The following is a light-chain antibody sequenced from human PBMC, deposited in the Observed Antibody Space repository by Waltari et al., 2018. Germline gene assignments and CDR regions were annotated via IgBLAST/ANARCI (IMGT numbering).Light chain of an antibody. J-gene: IGLJ2*01. CDR1: KLVDKY. Sequence: SYELTQRPSVSVSPGQTASITCSGDKLVDKYASWYPRKPGQSPVMVIYQDNKRPSGIPERFSGSNSGNTATLTISGTQAMDEADYYCLTWDSSTVVFGGGTKLTVL. CDR2: QDN. CDR3: LTWDSSTVV. V-gene: IGLV3-1*01.